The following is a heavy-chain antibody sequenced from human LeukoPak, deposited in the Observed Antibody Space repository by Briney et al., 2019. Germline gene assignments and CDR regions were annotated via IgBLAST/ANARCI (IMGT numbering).Heavy chain of an antibody. CDR1: GFTFSNLW. CDR3: STYTSGSVSY. J-gene: IGHJ4*02. Sequence: KAGGSLRLSCAASGFTFSNLWMTWVRQAPGKGLEWVGRTKSRTDGGATDYAAPVKGRFTISRDDSKNTLYAQINSLKTEDTAVYYCSTYTSGSVSYWGQGTLVTVSS. V-gene: IGHV3-15*01. D-gene: IGHD6-19*01. CDR2: TKSRTDGGAT.